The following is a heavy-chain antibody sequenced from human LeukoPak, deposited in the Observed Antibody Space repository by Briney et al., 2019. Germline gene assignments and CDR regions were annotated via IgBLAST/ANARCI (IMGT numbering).Heavy chain of an antibody. V-gene: IGHV3-23*01. CDR3: AKGGQYSSSLDYYYYYMDV. CDR2: ISGSGGST. Sequence: GGSLRLSCAASGFTFSSYAMSWVRQAPGQGLEGVSAISGSGGSTYYADSVKGRFTISRDNSKNTLYLQMNSLRAEDTAVYYCAKGGQYSSSLDYYYYYMDVWGKGTTVTVSS. J-gene: IGHJ6*03. D-gene: IGHD6-6*01. CDR1: GFTFSSYA.